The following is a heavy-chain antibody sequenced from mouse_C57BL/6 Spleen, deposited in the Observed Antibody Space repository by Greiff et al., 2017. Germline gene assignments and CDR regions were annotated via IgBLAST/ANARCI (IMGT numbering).Heavy chain of an antibody. Sequence: QVQLNQPGAELVRPGSSVKLSCRASGYPSPSYWMHWVKQRPVQGLEWIGNIDPSDSETHYNQKFKDKATLTVDKSSSTAYRQLSRLTSVVSAGYYGERYYYGPVWYFDVWGTGTTVTVSS. V-gene: IGHV1-52*01. D-gene: IGHD2-1*01. CDR2: IDPSDSET. CDR3: ERYYYGPVWYFDV. CDR1: GYPSPSYW. J-gene: IGHJ1*03.